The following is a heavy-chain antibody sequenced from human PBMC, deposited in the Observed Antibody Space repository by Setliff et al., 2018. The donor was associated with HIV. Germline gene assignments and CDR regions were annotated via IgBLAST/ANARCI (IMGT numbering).Heavy chain of an antibody. V-gene: IGHV4-4*07. CDR3: ARGGVGAALVWFDP. J-gene: IGHJ5*02. D-gene: IGHD1-26*01. Sequence: SETLSLTCTVSGSTSGIYYWTWMRQTAGKGLEWIGHTYKRGITNYNPSLKSRVTISSDASRKQFFLRLTSVTAADTAVYYCARGGVGAALVWFDPWGQGTLVTVSS. CDR1: GSTSGIYY. CDR2: TYKRGIT.